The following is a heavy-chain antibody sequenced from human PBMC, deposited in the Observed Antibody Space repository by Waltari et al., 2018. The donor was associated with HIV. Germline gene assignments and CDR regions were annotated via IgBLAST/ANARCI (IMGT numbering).Heavy chain of an antibody. CDR2: ISSSGSTI. Sequence: EVQVVESGGGLVQPGGSLRLSCAASGFPFSTYEMNWVRQAPGKGLEGVCYISSSGSTIYYADSVKGRFTISRDNAKNPLYLQMNSLRAEDTAVYFCARDGSSYYGLDYWGRGTLVTVSS. D-gene: IGHD1-26*01. J-gene: IGHJ4*02. V-gene: IGHV3-48*03. CDR3: ARDGSSYYGLDY. CDR1: GFPFSTYE.